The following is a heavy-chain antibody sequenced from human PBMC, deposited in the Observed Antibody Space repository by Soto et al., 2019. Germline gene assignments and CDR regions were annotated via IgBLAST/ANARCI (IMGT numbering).Heavy chain of an antibody. CDR2: INPATGAA. D-gene: IGHD3-3*01. CDR3: ARGGGVGVAGSAAFDM. V-gene: IGHV1-2*02. Sequence: QLHLVQSGAVVKKPGASVTVSCSASGYPVTAYYMHWVRQAPGRGLEWMGGINPATGAAKYTQKFQGRANMTRDTSTSTVFMELGALTSEDTAVFYWARGGGVGVAGSAAFDMWGQGTLVTVSS. J-gene: IGHJ3*02. CDR1: GYPVTAYY.